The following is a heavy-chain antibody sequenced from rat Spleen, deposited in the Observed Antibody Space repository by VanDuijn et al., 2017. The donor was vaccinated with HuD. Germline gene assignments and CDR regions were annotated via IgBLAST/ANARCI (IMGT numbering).Heavy chain of an antibody. CDR1: GFTFSDYD. CDR3: ARHDGGGYPLFAY. D-gene: IGHD1-11*01. CDR2: ILSDGTT. J-gene: IGHJ3*01. V-gene: IGHV5-17*01. Sequence: EVQLVESGGGLVQPGRSLKLSCAASGFTFSDYDMAWVRQAPKKGLEWVTTILSDGTTYYRDSVKGRFAISRDNTKSTLYLQMDSLRSEDTATYYCARHDGGGYPLFAYWGQGTLVTVSS.